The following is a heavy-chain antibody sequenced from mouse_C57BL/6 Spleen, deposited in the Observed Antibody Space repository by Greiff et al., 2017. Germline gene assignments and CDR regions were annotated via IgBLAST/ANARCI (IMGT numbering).Heavy chain of an antibody. Sequence: QVQLQQPGAELVMPGASVKLSCKASGYTFTSYWMHWVKQRPGQGLEWIGEIDPSDSYTNYNQKFKGKSTLTVDKSSSTAYMQLSSLTSEDSAVYYCARGGLGYARDYWGQGTSVTVSS. CDR3: ARGGLGYARDY. V-gene: IGHV1-69*01. CDR1: GYTFTSYW. J-gene: IGHJ4*01. CDR2: IDPSDSYT. D-gene: IGHD3-3*01.